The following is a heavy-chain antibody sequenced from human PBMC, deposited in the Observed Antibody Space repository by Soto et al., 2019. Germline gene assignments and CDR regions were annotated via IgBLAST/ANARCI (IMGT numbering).Heavy chain of an antibody. CDR3: ARNLGYYDRSGPRFDN. CDR2: INHSGST. D-gene: IGHD3-22*01. J-gene: IGHJ5*02. CDR1: GGSFSGYY. V-gene: IGHV4-34*01. Sequence: SETLSLTCAVYGGSFSGYYWSWIRQPPGKGLEWIGEINHSGSTNYNPSLKSRVTISVDTSKNQFSLRLTSVTAADTAVYYCARNLGYYDRSGPRFDNWGLGTLVTSPQ.